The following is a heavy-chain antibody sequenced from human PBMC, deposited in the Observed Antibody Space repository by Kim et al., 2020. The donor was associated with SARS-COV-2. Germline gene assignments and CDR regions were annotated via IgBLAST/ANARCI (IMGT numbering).Heavy chain of an antibody. J-gene: IGHJ6*02. V-gene: IGHV4-59*01. Sequence: SETLSLTCTVSGGSISSYYWSWIRQPPGKGLEWIGYIYYSGSTNYNPSLKSRVTISVDTSKNQFSLKLSSVTAADTAVYYCARVNSSSWSGYYYYYYGMDVWGQGTTVTVSS. CDR3: ARVNSSSWSGYYYYYYGMDV. CDR1: GGSISSYY. D-gene: IGHD6-13*01. CDR2: IYYSGST.